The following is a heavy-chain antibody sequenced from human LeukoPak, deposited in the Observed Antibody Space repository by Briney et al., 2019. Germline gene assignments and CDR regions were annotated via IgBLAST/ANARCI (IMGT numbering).Heavy chain of an antibody. D-gene: IGHD2-2*02. Sequence: SQTLSLTCTVSGGSISSGGYYWRWIRQHPGKGLEWIGYIYYSGSTYYNPSLKSRVTISVDTSKNQFSLKLSSVTAADTAVYYCARGYCSSTSCYTENWFDPWGQGTLVTVSS. J-gene: IGHJ5*02. CDR2: IYYSGST. CDR3: ARGYCSSTSCYTENWFDP. V-gene: IGHV4-31*03. CDR1: GGSISSGGYY.